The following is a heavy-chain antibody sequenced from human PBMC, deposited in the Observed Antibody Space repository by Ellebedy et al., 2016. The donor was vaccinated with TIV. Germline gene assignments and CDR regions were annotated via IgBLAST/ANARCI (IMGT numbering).Heavy chain of an antibody. Sequence: SETLSLXXSVSGGSINNYYWYWIRQPPGKGLEWIASIYYTGSTHYNPSLKSRVTISLDTSKNQFSLKLSSVTAADTAMYYCAREGGDDGGTRSDYWGQGTLVAVSS. CDR1: GGSINNYY. J-gene: IGHJ4*02. CDR2: IYYTGST. D-gene: IGHD1-1*01. V-gene: IGHV4-39*07. CDR3: AREGGDDGGTRSDY.